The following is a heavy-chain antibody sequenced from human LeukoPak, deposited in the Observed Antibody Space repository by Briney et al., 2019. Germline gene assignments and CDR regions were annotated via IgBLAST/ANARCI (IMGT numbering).Heavy chain of an antibody. CDR3: TTQRYCSGGSCSDY. J-gene: IGHJ4*02. D-gene: IGHD2-15*01. Sequence: PGGSLRLSCAASGFTVSSNYMNWVRQAPGKGLEWVGRIKIKTDGGTTDYAAPVKGRFTISRDDSKNTLYLQMNSLKTEDTAVYHCTTQRYCSGGSCSDYWGQGTLVTVSS. V-gene: IGHV3-15*01. CDR2: IKIKTDGGTT. CDR1: GFTVSSNY.